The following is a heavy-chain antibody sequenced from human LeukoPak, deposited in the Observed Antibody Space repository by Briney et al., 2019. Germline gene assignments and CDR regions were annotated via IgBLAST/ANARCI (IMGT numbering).Heavy chain of an antibody. Sequence: PSETMSLTCSVSSYSISSGYFWGWIRQSSGKSLEWIGSVYHSGRTYYNPSLRSRVIISLDRSKNQLSLRLTSVTAADTAVYFCAREAIEDYDGVDYKFVPETWGQGTLVTVSS. CDR1: SYSISSGYF. D-gene: IGHD3-22*01. J-gene: IGHJ5*02. V-gene: IGHV4-38-2*02. CDR2: VYHSGRT. CDR3: AREAIEDYDGVDYKFVPET.